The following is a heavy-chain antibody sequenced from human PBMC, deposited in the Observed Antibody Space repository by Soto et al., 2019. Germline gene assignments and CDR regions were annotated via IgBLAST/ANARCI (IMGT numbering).Heavy chain of an antibody. CDR1: GDSVSSNSAA. V-gene: IGHV6-1*01. CDR3: ARQYSSSWMGNWFDP. CDR2: TYYRSKWYN. Sequence: SQTLSLTCAISGDSVSSNSAAWNWIRQSPSRGLEWLGRTYYRSKWYNAYAVSVKSRITINPDPSKNQFSLQLNSVTPEDTAVYYCARQYSSSWMGNWFDPWGQGTLVTVSS. J-gene: IGHJ5*02. D-gene: IGHD6-13*01.